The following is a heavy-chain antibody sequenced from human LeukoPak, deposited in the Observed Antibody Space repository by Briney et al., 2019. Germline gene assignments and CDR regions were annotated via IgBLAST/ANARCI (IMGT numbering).Heavy chain of an antibody. CDR3: ARVPYCSGGSCRDY. CDR2: FDPEDGET. V-gene: IGHV1-24*01. D-gene: IGHD2-15*01. CDR1: GYTLTELS. J-gene: IGHJ4*02. Sequence: ASVKASCKVSGYTLTELSMHWVRQAPGKGLEWMGGFDPEDGETIYAQKFQGRVTITRDTSASTAYMELSSLRSEDTAVYYCARVPYCSGGSCRDYWGQGTLVTVSS.